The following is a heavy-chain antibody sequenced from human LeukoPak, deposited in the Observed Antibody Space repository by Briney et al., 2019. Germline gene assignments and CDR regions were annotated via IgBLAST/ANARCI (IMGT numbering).Heavy chain of an antibody. CDR1: GFTFSCFA. CDR3: VKDPSGNYFYFDY. D-gene: IGHD1-26*01. CDR2: ISSDGGRT. V-gene: IGHV3-64D*09. Sequence: GGSLRLSCSASGFTFSCFAMFWVRQAPGKGLEYVSGISSDGGRTNYADSVKARFTISRDNSKVTLYLQMTSLRPEDTAIYYCVKDPSGNYFYFDYWGQGTLVTVSS. J-gene: IGHJ4*02.